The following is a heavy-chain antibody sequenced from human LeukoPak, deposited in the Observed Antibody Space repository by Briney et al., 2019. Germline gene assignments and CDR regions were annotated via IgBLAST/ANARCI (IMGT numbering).Heavy chain of an antibody. Sequence: GGSLRLSCAASGFIISDYWMHWVRQAPGKGLEWDAFIGISSASIYYADSVKGRFTISRDNAKNSLYLQMNSLSAEDTAVYYCARAHNRDWFDAWGQGALVTVSS. CDR2: IGISSASI. CDR3: ARAHNRDWFDA. CDR1: GFIISDYW. V-gene: IGHV3-69-1*02. D-gene: IGHD2/OR15-2a*01. J-gene: IGHJ5*02.